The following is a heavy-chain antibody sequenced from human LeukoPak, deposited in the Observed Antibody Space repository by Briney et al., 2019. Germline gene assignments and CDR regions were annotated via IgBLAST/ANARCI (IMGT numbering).Heavy chain of an antibody. CDR1: GFSFSDHW. Sequence: GGSLRLSCEASGFSFSDHWMGWVRQAPGKGLECVANIKHDGSGKGYVDSAKGRFTISRDNAKNSVYLEMSSLRAEDTAVYYCAKWRWRQSEYEDWGQGTLVTVSS. CDR3: AKWRWRQSEYED. D-gene: IGHD5-24*01. CDR2: IKHDGSGK. J-gene: IGHJ4*02. V-gene: IGHV3-7*01.